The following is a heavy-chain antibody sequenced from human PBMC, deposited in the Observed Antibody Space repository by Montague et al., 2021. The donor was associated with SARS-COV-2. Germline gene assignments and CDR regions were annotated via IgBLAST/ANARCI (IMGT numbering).Heavy chain of an antibody. V-gene: IGHV3-48*02. CDR1: GFALSSYN. D-gene: IGHD6-19*01. CDR2: ISSSSSTG. CDR3: TRGVHLSISGWYYDS. J-gene: IGHJ4*02. Sequence: SLSLSCSASGFALSSYNMNWVRQAPGKGLEYVSYISSSSSTGHYAESVKGRFTISRDNARNSLYLQMVSLRDEDTAVYYCTRGVHLSISGWYYDSWGQGTLVTVSS.